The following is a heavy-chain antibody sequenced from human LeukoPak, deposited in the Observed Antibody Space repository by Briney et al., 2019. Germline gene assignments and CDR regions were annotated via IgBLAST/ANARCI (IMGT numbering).Heavy chain of an antibody. V-gene: IGHV3-21*01. CDR1: GFTFSSYS. D-gene: IGHD5-12*01. CDR2: ICSSSSYI. Sequence: GGSLRLSCAASGFTFSSYSMNWVRQAPGKGLEWVSSICSSSSYIYYADSVKGRFTISRDNAKNSLYLQMNSLRAEDTAVYYCARDAWDSGYDIPSGMDVWGKGTTVTVSS. J-gene: IGHJ6*04. CDR3: ARDAWDSGYDIPSGMDV.